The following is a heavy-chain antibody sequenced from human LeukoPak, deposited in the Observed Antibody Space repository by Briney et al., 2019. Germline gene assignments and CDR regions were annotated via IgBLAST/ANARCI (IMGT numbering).Heavy chain of an antibody. D-gene: IGHD3-3*01. Sequence: SETLSLTCTVSGGSISSSSYYWGWIRQPPAKGLEWIGSIYYSGSSYYNPSLKSRITISVDMSKNQFSLKLSSVTAADTALYYCARHSGLRSPFDPWGQGTLVTVTS. J-gene: IGHJ5*02. CDR1: GGSISSSSYY. CDR3: ARHSGLRSPFDP. V-gene: IGHV4-39*01. CDR2: IYYSGSS.